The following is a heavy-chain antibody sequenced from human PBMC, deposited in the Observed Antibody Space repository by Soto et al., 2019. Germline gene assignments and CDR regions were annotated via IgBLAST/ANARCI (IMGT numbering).Heavy chain of an antibody. V-gene: IGHV3-23*01. Sequence: EVQWLESGGGLVQPGGSLRLSCAASGFTFSSYAMSWVRQAPGKGLEWVSAISSSGSSTYYADSVKGRLTISRDNSKNTLDLQMNILRSEDTAVYYCATDTSTWYGGLDYYAMDVWGQGTTVNVS. CDR1: GFTFSSYA. D-gene: IGHD6-13*01. CDR3: ATDTSTWYGGLDYYAMDV. CDR2: ISSSGSST. J-gene: IGHJ6*02.